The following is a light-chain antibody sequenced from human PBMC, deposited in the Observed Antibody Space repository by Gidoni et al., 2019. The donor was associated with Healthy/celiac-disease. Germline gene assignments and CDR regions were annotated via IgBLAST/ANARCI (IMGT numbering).Light chain of an antibody. Sequence: SSALTPAPAVSVALGQTVRITCQGDSLRSYYASWYQQKPGQAPVLVIYGKNNRPSGIPDRFSGASSGNTASLTITGAQAEDEADYYCNARDSSGNHLEVFGGGTKLTV. CDR1: SLRSYY. CDR2: GKN. J-gene: IGLJ2*01. V-gene: IGLV3-19*01. CDR3: NARDSSGNHLEV.